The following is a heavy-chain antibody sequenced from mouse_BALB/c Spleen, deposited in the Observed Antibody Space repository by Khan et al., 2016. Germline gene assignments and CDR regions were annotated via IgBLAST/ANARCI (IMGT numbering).Heavy chain of an antibody. V-gene: IGHV9-2-1*01. CDR3: APGLKGGFAY. CDR2: INTETGEP. J-gene: IGHJ3*01. Sequence: QIQLVQSGPELKKPGETVKISCKAPGYTFTDYSMHWVKQAPGKGLKWMGWINTETGEPTYADDFKGRFAFSLETSASTAYLQINNLKNEDTATYFCAPGLKGGFAYWGQGTLVTVSA. CDR1: GYTFTDYS. D-gene: IGHD1-3*01.